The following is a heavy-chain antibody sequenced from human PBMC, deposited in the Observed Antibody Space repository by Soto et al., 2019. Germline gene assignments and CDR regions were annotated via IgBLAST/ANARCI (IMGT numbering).Heavy chain of an antibody. Sequence: GSTNYSPSLKSRVSISADTSKNQFSLKLSSVTAADTAVYYCARRIAAAGTSNYYGLDVWVQGTTVSVSS. CDR3: ARRIAAAGTSNYYGLDV. V-gene: IGHV4-59*01. D-gene: IGHD6-13*01. J-gene: IGHJ6*02. CDR2: GST.